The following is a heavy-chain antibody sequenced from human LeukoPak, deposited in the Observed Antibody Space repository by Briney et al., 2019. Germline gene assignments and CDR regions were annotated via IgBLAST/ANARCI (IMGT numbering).Heavy chain of an antibody. J-gene: IGHJ4*02. D-gene: IGHD6-19*01. CDR2: TSDSGST. Sequence: SETLSLTCTVSGGSISGYYWNWIRQPPGRGLEWIGYTSDSGSTNYNPSLKSRVTILVDTSKNQFSLKLNSVTAADTAVYYCARGNGWLFLWGQGTLVTVSS. CDR1: GGSISGYY. V-gene: IGHV4-4*09. CDR3: ARGNGWLFL.